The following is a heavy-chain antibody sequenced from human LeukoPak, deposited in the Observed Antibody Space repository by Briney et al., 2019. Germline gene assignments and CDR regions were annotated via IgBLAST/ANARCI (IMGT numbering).Heavy chain of an antibody. CDR2: IWYDGSNT. CDR1: GFTFSSYG. J-gene: IGHJ4*02. D-gene: IGHD3-9*01. V-gene: IGHV3-33*06. CDR3: ANVRYFDWYYFDH. Sequence: GRSLRLSCAASGFTFSSYGMHWVRQAPGKGLECVAVIWYDGSNTYYADSVKGRFTISRDNSKNTLYLQMNSLRAEDTAVYYCANVRYFDWYYFDHWGQGALVTVSS.